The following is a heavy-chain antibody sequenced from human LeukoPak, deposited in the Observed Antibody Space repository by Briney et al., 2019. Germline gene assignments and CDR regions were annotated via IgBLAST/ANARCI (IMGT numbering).Heavy chain of an antibody. Sequence: SETLSLTCTVSGGSISSSSYYWGWIRQPPGKGLEWIGSIYYSGSTYYNPSLKSRVTTSVDTSKNQFSLKLSSVTAADTAVYYCARRGDFGVVPTYYFDYWGQGTLVTVSS. CDR3: ARRGDFGVVPTYYFDY. CDR1: GGSISSSSYY. V-gene: IGHV4-39*01. CDR2: IYYSGST. D-gene: IGHD3-3*01. J-gene: IGHJ4*02.